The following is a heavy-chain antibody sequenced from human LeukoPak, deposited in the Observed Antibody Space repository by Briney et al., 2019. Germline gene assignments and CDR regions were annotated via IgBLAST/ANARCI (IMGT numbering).Heavy chain of an antibody. D-gene: IGHD4-17*01. V-gene: IGHV4-4*02. J-gene: IGHJ4*02. CDR3: ARAYGDYRWFFDF. CDR2: IFHAGST. Sequence: PSGTLSLTCGVSGDSISSSHWWTWIRQPPGKGLEWIGEIFHAGSTNYNSSLESRVTISVDKSKNQFSLKLTSVTAADTAVYYCARAYGDYRWFFDFWGPGTLVTVPS. CDR1: GDSISSSHW.